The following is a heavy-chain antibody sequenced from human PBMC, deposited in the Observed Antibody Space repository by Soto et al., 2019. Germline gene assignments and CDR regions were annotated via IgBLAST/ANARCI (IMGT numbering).Heavy chain of an antibody. Sequence: GSLRLSCAASGFTVSNNYISWVRQPPGKGLEWVSLIYSGGSTYYADSVKGRFTLSRDNSKNTVYLQMNSLRAEDTAVYYCARAEWGSSYTQYYYALDVWGQGTTVTVSS. D-gene: IGHD6-13*01. CDR3: ARAEWGSSYTQYYYALDV. CDR2: IYSGGST. V-gene: IGHV3-53*03. CDR1: GFTVSNNY. J-gene: IGHJ6*02.